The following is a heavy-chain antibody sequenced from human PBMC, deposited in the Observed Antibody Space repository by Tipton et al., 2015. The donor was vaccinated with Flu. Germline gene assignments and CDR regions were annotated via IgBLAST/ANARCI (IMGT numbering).Heavy chain of an antibody. CDR2: INLNSGGT. CDR3: ARVVVDYGGGFDP. D-gene: IGHD3-22*01. J-gene: IGHJ5*02. V-gene: IGHV1-2*02. Sequence: QLVQSGAEVKKPGASVKVSCKASGYTFTGYYMHWVRQAPGQGLEWMGWINLNSGGTNYAQKFQGRVTMTRDTSISTAYMELSRLRSDDTAVYYCARVVVDYGGGFDPWGQGTLVTVSS. CDR1: GYTFTGYY.